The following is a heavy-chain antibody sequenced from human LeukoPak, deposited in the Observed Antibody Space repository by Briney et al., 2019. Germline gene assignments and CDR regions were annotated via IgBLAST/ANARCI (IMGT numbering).Heavy chain of an antibody. CDR3: ATCPLAAAGTPDDY. CDR2: IYYSGST. V-gene: IGHV4-59*11. D-gene: IGHD6-13*01. J-gene: IGHJ4*02. CDR1: GGSISSHY. Sequence: PSETLSLTCTVSGGSISSHYWSWIRQPPGKGLEWIGYIYYSGSTNYNPSLKSRVTISVDTSKNQFSLKLSSVTAADTAVYYCATCPLAAAGTPDDYWGQGTLGTVSS.